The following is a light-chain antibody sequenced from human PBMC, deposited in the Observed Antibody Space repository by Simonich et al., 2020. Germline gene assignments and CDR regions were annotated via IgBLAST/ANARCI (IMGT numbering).Light chain of an antibody. CDR1: ALPKQY. CDR3: QSADSSGTYVV. Sequence: SYELTQPPSVSVSPGQTARITCSGDALPKQYAYWYQQKPGQAPGLVLYKDSERPSGIPERFSGSSSGKTVTLTISGVQAEDEADYYCQSADSSGTYVVFGGGTKLTVL. J-gene: IGLJ2*01. V-gene: IGLV3-25*03. CDR2: KDS.